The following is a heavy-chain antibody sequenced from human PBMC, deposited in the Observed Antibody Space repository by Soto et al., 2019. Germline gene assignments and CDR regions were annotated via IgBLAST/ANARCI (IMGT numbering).Heavy chain of an antibody. CDR2: INHSGST. Sequence: LSLTCAVYGGSFSGYYWSWIRQPPWKGLEWIGEINHSGSTNYNPSLKSRVTISVDTSKNQFSLKLSSVTAADTAVYYCAGGGRVITMVREVNRPFDYWAREPWSPSPQ. CDR1: GGSFSGYY. J-gene: IGHJ4*02. CDR3: AGGGRVITMVREVNRPFDY. D-gene: IGHD3-10*01. V-gene: IGHV4-34*01.